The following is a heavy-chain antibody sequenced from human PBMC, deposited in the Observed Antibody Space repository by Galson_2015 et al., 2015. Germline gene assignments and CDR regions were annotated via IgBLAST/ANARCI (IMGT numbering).Heavy chain of an antibody. V-gene: IGHV3-30-3*01. CDR2: ISYGGIKE. D-gene: IGHD3-3*01. CDR3: ARDGGSEVLKFVEWSFGLYYGMDV. J-gene: IGHJ6*02. CDR1: GFTFSSFA. Sequence: SLRLSCAASGFTFSSFALHWVRQTPGKGLEWVALISYGGIKEYYADSVKGRFTISRDDSKNTLYLQMNSLRAEDTAVYYCARDGGSEVLKFVEWSFGLYYGMDVWGQGTTVTVSS.